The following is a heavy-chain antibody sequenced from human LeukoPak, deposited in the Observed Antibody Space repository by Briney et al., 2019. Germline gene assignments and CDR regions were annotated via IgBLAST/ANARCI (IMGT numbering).Heavy chain of an antibody. V-gene: IGHV1-69*01. J-gene: IGHJ4*02. CDR2: IIPIFGTA. CDR3: ARDRVPKSPLSSYYDFWSGSTPQSDVDY. D-gene: IGHD3-3*01. CDR1: GGTFSSYA. Sequence: SVKVSCKASGGTFSSYAISWVRQAPGQGLEWMGGIIPIFGTANYAQKFQGRVTITADESTSTAYMELSSLRSEDTAVYYCARDRVPKSPLSSYYDFWSGSTPQSDVDYWGQGTLVTVSS.